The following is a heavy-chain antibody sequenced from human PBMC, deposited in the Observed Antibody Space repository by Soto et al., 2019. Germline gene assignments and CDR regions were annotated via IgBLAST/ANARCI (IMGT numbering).Heavy chain of an antibody. Sequence: GGSLRLSCAASGFSISDYYMSWIRQAPGKGLEWLAYISQSYSYTNYADSVKGRLTISRDNANDSVYLQMNSLRVDDSAIYYCARGGGGGLFEHWGQGVLVTVSS. D-gene: IGHD2-21*01. CDR1: GFSISDYY. CDR3: ARGGGGGLFEH. V-gene: IGHV3-11*06. J-gene: IGHJ4*02. CDR2: ISQSYSYT.